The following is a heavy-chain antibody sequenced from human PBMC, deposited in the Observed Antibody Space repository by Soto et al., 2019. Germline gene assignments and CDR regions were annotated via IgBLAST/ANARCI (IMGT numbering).Heavy chain of an antibody. CDR3: ATGPVAVTGSFIDS. Sequence: PGGSLRLSCAASGFTFSAYAFHWVRQAPGKGLEWLSVISYDGRETHYADSVEGRFIISRDSSKKTAYLQMNSLRGDDTAVYFCATGPVAVTGSFIDSWGQGTLVTVSS. J-gene: IGHJ4*02. V-gene: IGHV3-30-3*01. CDR2: ISYDGRET. CDR1: GFTFSAYA. D-gene: IGHD2-21*02.